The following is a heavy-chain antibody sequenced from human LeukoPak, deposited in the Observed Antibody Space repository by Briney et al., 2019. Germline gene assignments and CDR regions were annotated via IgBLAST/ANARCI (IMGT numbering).Heavy chain of an antibody. CDR1: GFTFSSYS. J-gene: IGHJ4*02. Sequence: GGSLTLSCAASGFTFSSYSMNWVRQAPGKGLEWVSSISSSSSYIYYADSVKGRFTISRDNAKNSLYLQMNSLRADDTAVYYCARDRNYGDSFDYWGQGTLVTVSS. D-gene: IGHD4-17*01. CDR3: ARDRNYGDSFDY. V-gene: IGHV3-21*01. CDR2: ISSSSSYI.